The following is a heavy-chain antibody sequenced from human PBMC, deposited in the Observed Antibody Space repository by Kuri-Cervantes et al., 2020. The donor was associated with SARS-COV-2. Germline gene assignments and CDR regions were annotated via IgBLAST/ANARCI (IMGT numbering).Heavy chain of an antibody. J-gene: IGHJ6*03. D-gene: IGHD3-3*01. V-gene: IGHV3-30*04. Sequence: GGSLRLSCAASGFTFSSYAMHWVRQAPGKGLEWVAVISYDGSNKYYADSVKGRFTISRDNSKNTLYLQMNSLRAEDTAVYYCARDQKYYDFWSGYSTRANYYYYYMDVWGKGTTVTVSS. CDR3: ARDQKYYDFWSGYSTRANYYYYYMDV. CDR1: GFTFSSYA. CDR2: ISYDGSNK.